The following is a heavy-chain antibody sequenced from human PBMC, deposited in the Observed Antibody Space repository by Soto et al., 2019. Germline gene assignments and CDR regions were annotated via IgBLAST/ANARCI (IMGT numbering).Heavy chain of an antibody. Sequence: EVQLVESGGGLVQPGRSLRLSCAASGFTFDDYAMHWVRQAPGKGPEWVSGISWNSGSIGYADSVKGRFTISRDNAKNSLYLQMNSLRAEDTALYYCAKDTMSGRIAVAGTYYFDYWGQGTLVTVSS. D-gene: IGHD6-19*01. CDR1: GFTFDDYA. J-gene: IGHJ4*02. CDR3: AKDTMSGRIAVAGTYYFDY. V-gene: IGHV3-9*01. CDR2: ISWNSGSI.